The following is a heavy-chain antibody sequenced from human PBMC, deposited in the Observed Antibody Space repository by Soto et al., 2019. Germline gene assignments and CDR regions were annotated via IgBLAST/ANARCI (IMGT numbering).Heavy chain of an antibody. V-gene: IGHV1-69*06. CDR3: ASTCYCNGRSLFPRHYSGMDV. CDR1: GGTFSKYS. Sequence: QVRLVQSGAEVKKPGSSVKVSCKVSGGTFSKYSLSWVRQTPGQGLEWMGGITPFVDTSNYAQRFLGRVTITVDNPENTAFWLWRGLTSEYTALYFCASTCYCNGRSLFPRHYSGMDVWGQGTTVTVSS. J-gene: IGHJ6*02. CDR2: ITPFVDTS. D-gene: IGHD2-15*01.